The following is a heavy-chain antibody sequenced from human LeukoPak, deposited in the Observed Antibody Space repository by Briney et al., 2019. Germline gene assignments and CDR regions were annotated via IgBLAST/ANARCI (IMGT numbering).Heavy chain of an antibody. Sequence: PGGSLRLSRAASGFIFSSYAMHWVRQAPGKGLEWVAVISYDGSSKYYADSVKGRFTISRDNTKNTLYLQMNSLRAEDTAVYYCAKDEFSYSSSWSDPYDYWGQGTLVTVSS. V-gene: IGHV3-30-3*01. CDR1: GFIFSSYA. D-gene: IGHD6-13*01. J-gene: IGHJ4*02. CDR2: ISYDGSSK. CDR3: AKDEFSYSSSWSDPYDY.